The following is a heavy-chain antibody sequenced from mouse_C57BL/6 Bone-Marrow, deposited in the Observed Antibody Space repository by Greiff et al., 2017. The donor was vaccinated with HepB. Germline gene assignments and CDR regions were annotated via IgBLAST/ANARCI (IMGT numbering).Heavy chain of an antibody. Sequence: EVNLVESGGGLVKPGGSLKLSCAASGFTFSDYGMHWVRQAPEKGLEWVAYISSGSSTIYYADTVKGRFTISRDNAKNTLFLQMTSLRSEDTAMYYCARPPDGYYEGYAMDYWGQGTSVTVSS. D-gene: IGHD2-3*01. CDR1: GFTFSDYG. CDR3: ARPPDGYYEGYAMDY. J-gene: IGHJ4*01. CDR2: ISSGSSTI. V-gene: IGHV5-17*01.